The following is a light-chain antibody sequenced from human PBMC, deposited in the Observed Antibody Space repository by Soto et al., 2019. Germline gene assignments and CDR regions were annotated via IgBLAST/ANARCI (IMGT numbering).Light chain of an antibody. V-gene: IGKV2-30*01. CDR1: QSLVYSDGNTY. CDR3: QQYGSSPWT. Sequence: LPVTLGQPASISCRSSQSLVYSDGNTYLNWFQQRPGQSPRRLIYKVSNRDSGVPDRFSGSGSGTDFTLTISRLEPEDFAVYFCQQYGSSPWTFGQGTKVDNK. CDR2: KVS. J-gene: IGKJ1*01.